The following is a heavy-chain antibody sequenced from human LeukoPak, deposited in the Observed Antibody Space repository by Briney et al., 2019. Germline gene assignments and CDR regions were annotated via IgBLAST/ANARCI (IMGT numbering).Heavy chain of an antibody. D-gene: IGHD5-12*01. CDR3: ARGSGERGYGWFDP. CDR2: IIPILGIA. CDR1: GGTFSSYA. V-gene: IGHV1-69*04. Sequence: SVKVSCKASGGTFSSYAISWVRQAPGQGLEWMGRIIPILGIANYAQKFQGRVTITADESTSTAYMELSSLRSEDTAVYYCARGSGERGYGWFDPWGQGTLVTVSS. J-gene: IGHJ5*02.